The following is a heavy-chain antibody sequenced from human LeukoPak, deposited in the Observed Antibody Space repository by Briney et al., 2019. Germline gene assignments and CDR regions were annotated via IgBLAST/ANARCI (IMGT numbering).Heavy chain of an antibody. CDR1: GYTFTGYY. CDR2: LNPNSGGT. Sequence: ASVKVSCKASGYTFTGYYMHWVRQAPGQGLEWMGWLNPNSGGTNYAQKFQGRVTMTRDTSISTAYMELSRLRSDDTAVYYCARVLLWFGELLPYYGMDVWGQGTTVTVSS. J-gene: IGHJ6*02. CDR3: ARVLLWFGELLPYYGMDV. D-gene: IGHD3-10*01. V-gene: IGHV1-2*02.